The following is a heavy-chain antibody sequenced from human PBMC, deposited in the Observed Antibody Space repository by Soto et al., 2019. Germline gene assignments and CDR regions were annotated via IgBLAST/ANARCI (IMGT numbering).Heavy chain of an antibody. Sequence: TLSLTCTVSCGSISSGGYYWSWIRQHPGKGLEWIGYIYYSGSTYYNPSLKSRITISVDTSKNKFSLKLSSVTDADTAVYYCARVTLRGYNWFDPLGQGTLVTVSS. V-gene: IGHV4-31*03. J-gene: IGHJ5*02. CDR3: ARVTLRGYNWFDP. CDR2: IYYSGST. D-gene: IGHD3-10*01. CDR1: CGSISSGGYY.